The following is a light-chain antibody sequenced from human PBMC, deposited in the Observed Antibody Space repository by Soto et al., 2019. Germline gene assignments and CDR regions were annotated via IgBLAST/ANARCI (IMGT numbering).Light chain of an antibody. V-gene: IGKV3-15*01. CDR3: QQYNNWPRT. CDR2: DAS. J-gene: IGKJ1*01. Sequence: EIVITQSPATLSVSPGERVTLSCRASQSVSSNLAWYQQKPGQTPRLLIYDASTGATGIPARFSGSGSGTELTLTISSLQSEDFAVYYCQQYNNWPRTFGQGTKVDIK. CDR1: QSVSSN.